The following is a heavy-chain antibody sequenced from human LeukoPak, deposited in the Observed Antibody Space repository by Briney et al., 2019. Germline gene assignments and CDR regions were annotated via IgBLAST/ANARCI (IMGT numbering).Heavy chain of an antibody. CDR1: GFTVSSNY. J-gene: IGHJ4*02. Sequence: GGSLGLSCAASGFTVSSNYMTWVRQAPGKGLEWVSAITGSGTFTDYADSVKGRFTISRDNSKNTLYLQMNSLRAEDTAVYYCAKDQTEYYYDSSGYYGYWGQGTLVTVSS. V-gene: IGHV3-23*01. D-gene: IGHD3-22*01. CDR3: AKDQTEYYYDSSGYYGY. CDR2: ITGSGTFT.